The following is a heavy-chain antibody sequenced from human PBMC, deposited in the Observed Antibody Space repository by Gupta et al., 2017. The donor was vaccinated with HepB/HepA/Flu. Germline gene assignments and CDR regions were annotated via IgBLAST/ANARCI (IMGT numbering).Heavy chain of an antibody. CDR2: ISSSSSYI. CDR1: GFTFSSYS. J-gene: IGHJ4*02. V-gene: IGHV3-21*01. D-gene: IGHD3-3*01. Sequence: EVQLVESGGGLVKPGGSLRLSCAASGFTFSSYSMNWVRQAPGKGLEWVSLISSSSSYIYYADSVKGRFTISRDNAKNSLYLQMNSLRAEDTAVYYCARDVYYGFWSGSQSPMYYFDYWGQGTLVTVSS. CDR3: ARDVYYGFWSGSQSPMYYFDY.